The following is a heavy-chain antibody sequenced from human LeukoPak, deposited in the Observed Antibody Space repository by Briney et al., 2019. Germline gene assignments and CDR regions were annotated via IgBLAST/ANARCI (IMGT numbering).Heavy chain of an antibody. D-gene: IGHD3-22*01. Sequence: GGSLRHSCAASGFSFSSYGMHWVRQAPGKGLEWVAYMRSDGSTKYYADSVKGRFTISRDNSKNTLYLQMNSLRPEDTAVYYCAKGYDSSGYYLDQWGQGTLVTVSP. CDR1: GFSFSSYG. J-gene: IGHJ4*02. V-gene: IGHV3-30*02. CDR3: AKGYDSSGYYLDQ. CDR2: MRSDGSTK.